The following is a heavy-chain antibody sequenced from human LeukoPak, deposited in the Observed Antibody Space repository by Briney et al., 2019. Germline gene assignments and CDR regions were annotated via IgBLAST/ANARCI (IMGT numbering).Heavy chain of an antibody. V-gene: IGHV4-30-4*08. Sequence: SETLSLTCTVSGGSISIGGYYWSWIRQPPGKGLEWIGYIYYSGSTYYNPSLKSRVTISVDTSKNQFSLKLSSVTAADAAVYYCARGDSSGLELDYWGQGTLVTVSS. J-gene: IGHJ4*02. CDR1: GGSISIGGYY. CDR2: IYYSGST. CDR3: ARGDSSGLELDY. D-gene: IGHD3-22*01.